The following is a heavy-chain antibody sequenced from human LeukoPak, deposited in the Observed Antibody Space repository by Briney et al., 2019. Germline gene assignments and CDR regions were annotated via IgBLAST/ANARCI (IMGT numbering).Heavy chain of an antibody. Sequence: GGSLRLSCAASAFSLNAYTMNWVRQAPGKGLEWVSAISGSGVGTYYADSVKGRFTISRDNSWNTLYLQMSSLRAEDTAIYYCAKDQVISGSEASDIWGQGTMVTVSS. J-gene: IGHJ3*02. CDR3: AKDQVISGSEASDI. D-gene: IGHD2-21*01. CDR1: AFSLNAYT. CDR2: ISGSGVGT. V-gene: IGHV3-23*01.